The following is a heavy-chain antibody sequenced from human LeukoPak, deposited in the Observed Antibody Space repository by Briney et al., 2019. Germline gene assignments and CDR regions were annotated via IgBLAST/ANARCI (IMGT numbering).Heavy chain of an antibody. D-gene: IGHD5-18*01. CDR3: AKDKVAMVISYYYGMDV. V-gene: IGHV3-9*01. J-gene: IGHJ6*02. CDR2: ISWNSGSI. CDR1: GFTFDDYA. Sequence: GGSLRLSCAASGFTFDDYAMHWVRQAPGKGLEWVSGISWNSGSIGYADSVKGRFTISRDNAKNSLYLQMNSLRAEDTALYYCAKDKVAMVISYYYGMDVWGQGTTVTVSS.